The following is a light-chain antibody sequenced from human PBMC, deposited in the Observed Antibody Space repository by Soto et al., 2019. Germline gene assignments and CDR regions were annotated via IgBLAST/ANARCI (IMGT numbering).Light chain of an antibody. V-gene: IGLV2-8*01. CDR2: EVS. J-gene: IGLJ2*01. CDR3: SSYAGSNVV. Sequence: QSALTQPPSASGSPGQSVTISCTGTSSDVGGYKYVSWYQQHPGKAPKLMIYEVSKRPSGVPDRFSGSKSGNTASLTVSGLQAEDEADYYCSSYAGSNVVFGGGTQVTVL. CDR1: SSDVGGYKY.